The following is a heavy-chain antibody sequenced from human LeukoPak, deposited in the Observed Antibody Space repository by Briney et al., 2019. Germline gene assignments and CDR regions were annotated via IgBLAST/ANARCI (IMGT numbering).Heavy chain of an antibody. CDR1: EYTCTTSA. Sequence: ASVKVSCKASEYTCTTSAMHWVRQAPGQRLEWMGWINAGSGDTKYSQKFQGRVTFTRDTSASTAYMALSSLRFEDTAVYFCARDQSLGSYPDYWGQGTLVTVSS. CDR3: ARDQSLGSYPDY. CDR2: INAGSGDT. J-gene: IGHJ4*02. V-gene: IGHV1-3*01. D-gene: IGHD3-10*01.